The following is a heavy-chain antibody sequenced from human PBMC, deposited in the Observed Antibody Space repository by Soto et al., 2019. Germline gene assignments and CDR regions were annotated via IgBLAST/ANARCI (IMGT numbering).Heavy chain of an antibody. CDR1: GGTFSSYT. D-gene: IGHD6-13*01. CDR3: ARGYSSSWPSFDY. J-gene: IGHJ4*02. CDR2: IIPILGIA. V-gene: IGHV1-69*02. Sequence: ASVKVSCKASGGTFSSYTIRWVRQAPGQGLEWMGRIIPILGIANYAQKFQGRVTITADKSTSTAYMEPSSLRSEDTAVYYCARGYSSSWPSFDYWGQGTLVTVSS.